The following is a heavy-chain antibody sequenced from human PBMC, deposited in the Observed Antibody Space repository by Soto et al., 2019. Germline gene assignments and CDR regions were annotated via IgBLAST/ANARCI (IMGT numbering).Heavy chain of an antibody. J-gene: IGHJ6*02. Sequence: PGGSLRLSCAASGFTFSSYSMSWVRQAPGKGLEWVSAISGSGGSTYYADSVKGRFTISRDNSKNTLYLQMNSLRAEDTAVYYCAKAAALWFGAKWDYYYGMDVWGQGTTVTVSS. CDR1: GFTFSSYS. D-gene: IGHD3-10*01. CDR2: ISGSGGST. V-gene: IGHV3-23*01. CDR3: AKAAALWFGAKWDYYYGMDV.